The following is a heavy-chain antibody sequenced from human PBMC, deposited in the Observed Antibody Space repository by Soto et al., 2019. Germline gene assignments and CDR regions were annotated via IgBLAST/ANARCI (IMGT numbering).Heavy chain of an antibody. Sequence: VKVSCKASGGTFSSHGIFWVRQAPGQGLEWMGGIIPIFGTANYAQKFQGRVTITADESTSTAYMELSSLRSEDTAVYYCARGGEVDYSNERTPYYFDYWGQGTLVTVSS. CDR1: GGTFSSHG. CDR2: IIPIFGTA. J-gene: IGHJ4*02. D-gene: IGHD4-4*01. CDR3: ARGGEVDYSNERTPYYFDY. V-gene: IGHV1-69*13.